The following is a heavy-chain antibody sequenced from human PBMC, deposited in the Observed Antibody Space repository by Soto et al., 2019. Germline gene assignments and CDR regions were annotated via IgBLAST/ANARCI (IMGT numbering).Heavy chain of an antibody. V-gene: IGHV4-59*01. CDR1: GGSISSYY. Sequence: SETLSLTCTVSGGSISSYYWSWIRQPPGKGLEWIGYIYYSGSTNYNPSLKSRVTISVDTSKNQFSLKLSSVTAADTAVYYCARDMSKQHAYYYGMDVWGQGTTVTVSS. CDR3: ARDMSKQHAYYYGMDV. D-gene: IGHD6-13*01. CDR2: IYYSGST. J-gene: IGHJ6*02.